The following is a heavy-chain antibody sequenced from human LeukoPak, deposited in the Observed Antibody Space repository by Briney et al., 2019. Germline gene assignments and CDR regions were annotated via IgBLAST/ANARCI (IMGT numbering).Heavy chain of an antibody. J-gene: IGHJ6*02. D-gene: IGHD2-15*01. CDR3: ARVPSRRYCSGGSCYPYYYYGMDV. V-gene: IGHV4-34*01. CDR1: GGSFSGYY. Sequence: SETLSLTCAVYGGSFSGYYWSWIRQPPGKGLEWIEEINHSGSTNYNPSLKSRVTISVDTSKNQFSLKLSSVTAADTAVYYCARVPSRRYCSGGSCYPYYYYGMDVWGQGTTVTVSS. CDR2: INHSGST.